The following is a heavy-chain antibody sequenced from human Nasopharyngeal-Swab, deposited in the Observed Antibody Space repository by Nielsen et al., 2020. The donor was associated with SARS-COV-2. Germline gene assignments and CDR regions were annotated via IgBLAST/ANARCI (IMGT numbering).Heavy chain of an antibody. CDR2: IGAAGNK. CDR3: AKYFGSGAYEAFCDC. J-gene: IGHJ4*01. Sequence: GESLKISCAASGFTFSSSAISWVRQVPGMGLEWVSVIGAAGNKIYADSVKGRFTISRDNSKNMVYLQMDSLRAEDTVVYYCAKYFGSGAYEAFCDCWGHGALVTVSS. V-gene: IGHV3-23*01. CDR1: GFTFSSSA. D-gene: IGHD3-3*01.